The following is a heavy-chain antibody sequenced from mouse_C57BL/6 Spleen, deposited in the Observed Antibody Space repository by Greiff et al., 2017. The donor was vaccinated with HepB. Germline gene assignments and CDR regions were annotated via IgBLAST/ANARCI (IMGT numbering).Heavy chain of an antibody. J-gene: IGHJ3*01. Sequence: ESGPGLVKPSQSLSLTCSVTGYSITSGYYWNWIRQFPGNKLEWMGYISYDGSTNYNPSLKNRISITRDTSKNQFFLKLNSVTTEDTATYYCARGSHYDYDGGFAYWGQGTPVTVSA. CDR2: ISYDGST. CDR3: ARGSHYDYDGGFAY. V-gene: IGHV3-6*01. CDR1: GYSITSGYY. D-gene: IGHD2-4*01.